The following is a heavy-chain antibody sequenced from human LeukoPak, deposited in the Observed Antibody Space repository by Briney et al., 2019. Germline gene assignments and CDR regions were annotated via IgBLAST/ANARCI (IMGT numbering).Heavy chain of an antibody. J-gene: IGHJ4*02. D-gene: IGHD3-10*01. Sequence: SETLSLTCTVSGYSIRSGFYWGWIRQPPGKGLERIGNIYHSGITYYTPSLKSRVTISVDTSKNQFSLKLSSVTAADTAVYYCVLGIDYYGSGSYYNVFDYWGQGTLVTVSS. CDR1: GYSIRSGFY. CDR2: IYHSGIT. V-gene: IGHV4-38-2*02. CDR3: VLGIDYYGSGSYYNVFDY.